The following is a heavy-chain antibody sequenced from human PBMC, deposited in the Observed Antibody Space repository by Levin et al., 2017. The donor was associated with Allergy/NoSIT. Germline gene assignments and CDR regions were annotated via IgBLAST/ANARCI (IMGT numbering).Heavy chain of an antibody. Sequence: GESLKISCAASGFTFSSYAMHWVRQAPGKGLEWVAVISYDGSNKYYADSVKGRFTISRDNSKNTLYLQMNSLRAEDTAVYYCARDLGDIVAYYWGQGTLVTVSS. CDR2: ISYDGSNK. D-gene: IGHD5-12*01. CDR3: ARDLGDIVAYY. J-gene: IGHJ4*02. V-gene: IGHV3-30-3*01. CDR1: GFTFSSYA.